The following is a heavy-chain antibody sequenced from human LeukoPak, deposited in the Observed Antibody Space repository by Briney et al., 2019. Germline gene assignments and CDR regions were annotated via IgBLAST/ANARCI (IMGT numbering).Heavy chain of an antibody. D-gene: IGHD5-18*01. CDR3: TTDQEYSYGS. CDR2: IKSKTDGGRT. V-gene: IGHV3-15*01. J-gene: IGHJ4*02. CDR1: GFTFSNAW. Sequence: GGSLRLSCAASGFTFSNAWMSWVRQAPGKGLEWVGRIKSKTDGGRTDYAAPVKGRFTISRDDSKNTLYLQMNSLKTEDTAVYYCTTDQEYSYGSWGQGTLVTVSS.